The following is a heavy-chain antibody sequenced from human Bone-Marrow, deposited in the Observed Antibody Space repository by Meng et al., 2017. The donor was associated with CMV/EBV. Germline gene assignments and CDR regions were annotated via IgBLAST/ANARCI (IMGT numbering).Heavy chain of an antibody. V-gene: IGHV3-30-3*01. CDR2: ISYDGSNK. D-gene: IGHD3-3*01. J-gene: IGHJ6*02. Sequence: GESLKISCAASGFTFSSYAMHWVRQAPGKGLEWVAVISYDGSNKYYADSVKGRFTISRDNSKNTLYLQMNSLRAEDTAVYYCAREVTIFGVFISNYYYYGMDVWGQGTTVTVSS. CDR1: GFTFSSYA. CDR3: AREVTIFGVFISNYYYYGMDV.